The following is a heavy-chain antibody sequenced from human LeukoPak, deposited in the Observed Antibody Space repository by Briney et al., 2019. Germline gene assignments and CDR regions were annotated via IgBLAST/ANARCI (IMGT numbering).Heavy chain of an antibody. CDR1: GFTFSSYS. V-gene: IGHV3-21*01. CDR3: ARANGYSSSWYGDAFDI. Sequence: GGSLRLSCAASGFTFSSYSMNWVRQAPGKGLEWVSSISSSSSYIYYADSVKGRFTISRDNAKNSLYLQMNSLRAEDTAVYYCARANGYSSSWYGDAFDIWGQGTMVTVSS. J-gene: IGHJ3*02. D-gene: IGHD6-13*01. CDR2: ISSSSSYI.